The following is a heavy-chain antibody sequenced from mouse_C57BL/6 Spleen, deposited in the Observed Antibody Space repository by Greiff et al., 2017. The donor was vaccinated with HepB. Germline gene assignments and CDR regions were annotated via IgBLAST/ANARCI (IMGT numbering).Heavy chain of an antibody. Sequence: QVQLQQSGAELVRPGASVTLSCKASGYTFTDYEMHWVKQTPVHGLEWIGAIDPETGGTAYNQKFKGKAILTADKSSSTAYMELRSLTSEDSAVYYGTEGIYYGSSPRFAYWGQGTLVTVSA. J-gene: IGHJ3*01. CDR1: GYTFTDYE. CDR3: TEGIYYGSSPRFAY. CDR2: IDPETGGT. D-gene: IGHD1-1*01. V-gene: IGHV1-15*01.